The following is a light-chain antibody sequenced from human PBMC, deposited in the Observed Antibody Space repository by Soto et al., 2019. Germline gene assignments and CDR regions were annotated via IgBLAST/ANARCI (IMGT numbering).Light chain of an antibody. Sequence: EIVLTRFPDSLCLSPGERGTLSCRASQSVSTYLAWYQQRPGQAPRILIYDASNRATGIPARFSGSGSGTDFTLAISSLGPEDLAVYYCQQRSIWLTFGGGTKVDIK. CDR1: QSVSTY. CDR3: QQRSIWLT. V-gene: IGKV3-11*01. J-gene: IGKJ4*01. CDR2: DAS.